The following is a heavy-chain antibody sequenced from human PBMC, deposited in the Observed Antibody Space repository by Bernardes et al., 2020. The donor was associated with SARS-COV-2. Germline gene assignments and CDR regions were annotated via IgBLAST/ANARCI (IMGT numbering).Heavy chain of an antibody. CDR1: GGSISSYY. CDR2: IYYSGST. J-gene: IGHJ3*02. Sequence: SETLSLTCTVSGGSISSYYWSWIRQPPGKGLEWIGYIYYSGSTNYNPSLKSRVTISVDTSKNQFSLKLSSVTAADTAVYYCARRPYDFWSANAFDIWGQGTMVTVSS. D-gene: IGHD3-3*01. V-gene: IGHV4-59*08. CDR3: ARRPYDFWSANAFDI.